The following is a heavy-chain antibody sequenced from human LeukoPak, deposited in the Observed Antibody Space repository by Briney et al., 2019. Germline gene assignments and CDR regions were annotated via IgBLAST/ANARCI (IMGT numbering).Heavy chain of an antibody. CDR2: INPSGGST. V-gene: IGHV1-46*01. CDR3: ARDPSRGGGRVPGSLGVKPPTKRDYYYGMDV. CDR1: GYTFTSYY. J-gene: IGHJ6*02. D-gene: IGHD2-15*01. Sequence: GASVKVSCKASGYTFTSYYMHWVRQAPGQGLEWMGIINPSGGSTGYAQKFQGRVTMTRDTSTSTVYMELSSLRSEDTAVYYCARDPSRGGGRVPGSLGVKPPTKRDYYYGMDVWGQGTTVTVSS.